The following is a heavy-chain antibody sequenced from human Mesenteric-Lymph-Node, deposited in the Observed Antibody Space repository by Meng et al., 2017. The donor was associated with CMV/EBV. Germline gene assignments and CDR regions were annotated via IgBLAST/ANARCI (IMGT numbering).Heavy chain of an antibody. CDR2: IYYSGST. CDR1: GGSISSSGYY. Sequence: SETLSLTCTVSGGSISSSGYYWAWIRQPPGKGLEWIGSIYYSGSTYDNPSLKSRVTISVDTSKNQFSLKLSSVTAADTAVYYCARQSDCGGDCYSFDYWGQGTLVTVSS. CDR3: ARQSDCGGDCYSFDY. V-gene: IGHV4-39*01. J-gene: IGHJ4*02. D-gene: IGHD2-21*01.